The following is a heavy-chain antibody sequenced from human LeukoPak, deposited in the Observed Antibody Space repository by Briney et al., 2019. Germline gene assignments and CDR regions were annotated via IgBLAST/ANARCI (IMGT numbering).Heavy chain of an antibody. V-gene: IGHV3-30*03. Sequence: GGSLRLSCAASGFTFSTYGMHWVRQAPGKGLDWVAVISYDGRNKNYADSVKGRFTISRDNAKNTLYLQMTSLRADDTAVYYCARMGATSVNYWGQGTLVTVSS. J-gene: IGHJ4*02. D-gene: IGHD4-17*01. CDR2: ISYDGRNK. CDR3: ARMGATSVNY. CDR1: GFTFSTYG.